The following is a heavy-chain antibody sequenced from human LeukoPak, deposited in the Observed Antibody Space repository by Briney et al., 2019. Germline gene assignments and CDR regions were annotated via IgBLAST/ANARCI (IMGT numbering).Heavy chain of an antibody. CDR3: ARMMMVRGVIGFDY. V-gene: IGHV4-59*01. D-gene: IGHD3-10*01. CDR1: GGSISSYY. J-gene: IGHJ4*02. CDR2: IYYSGST. Sequence: SETLSLTCTVSGGSISSYYWSWIRQPPGKGLERIGYIYYSGSTNYNPSLKSRVTISVDTSKNQFSLKLSSVTAADTAVYYCARMMMVRGVIGFDYWGQGTLVTVSS.